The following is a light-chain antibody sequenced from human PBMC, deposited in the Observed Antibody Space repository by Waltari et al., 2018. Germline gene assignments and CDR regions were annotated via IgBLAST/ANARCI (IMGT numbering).Light chain of an antibody. J-gene: IGLJ2*01. CDR3: SSYTTSSTLE. CDR1: SSDVGGYNY. CDR2: DVS. V-gene: IGLV2-14*03. Sequence: QSALTQPASVSGSPGQSITISCTGTSSDVGGYNYVSWYQQHPGKAPKLIFYDVSNRPSGCSNRFSGSKSGNTASLTISGLQAEDEADYYCSSYTTSSTLEFGGGTKLTVL.